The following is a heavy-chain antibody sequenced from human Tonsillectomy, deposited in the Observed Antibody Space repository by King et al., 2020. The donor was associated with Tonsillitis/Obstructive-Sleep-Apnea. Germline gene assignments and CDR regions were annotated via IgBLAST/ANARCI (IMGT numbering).Heavy chain of an antibody. CDR2: INQDGSEK. Sequence: QLVQSGGGLVQPGGSLRLSCVASEFTFSGYWMSWVRQAPGKGLEWVANINQDGSEKYYVDSLKGRFTISRDNAGYSLYLQMNSLRAEDTAVYFCARDPGVWGKGTTVTVSS. CDR1: EFTFSGYW. CDR3: ARDPGV. V-gene: IGHV3-7*01. J-gene: IGHJ6*04.